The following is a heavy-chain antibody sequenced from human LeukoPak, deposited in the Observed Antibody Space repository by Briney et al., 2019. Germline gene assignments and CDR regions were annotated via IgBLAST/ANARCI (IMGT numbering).Heavy chain of an antibody. CDR1: GFTVSSNY. CDR3: AKRDHYYDSSGFLYY. CDR2: IYSGGST. D-gene: IGHD3-22*01. J-gene: IGHJ4*02. Sequence: GGSLRLSCAASGFTVSSNYMSWVRQAPGKGLEWVSVIYSGGSTYYVDSVKGRFTISRDNSKNTLYLQMNSLRAEDTAVYYCAKRDHYYDSSGFLYYWGQGTLVTVSS. V-gene: IGHV3-53*01.